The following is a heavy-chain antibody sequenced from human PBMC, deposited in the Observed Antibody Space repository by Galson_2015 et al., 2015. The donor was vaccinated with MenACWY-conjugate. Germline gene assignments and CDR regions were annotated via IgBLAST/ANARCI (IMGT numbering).Heavy chain of an antibody. CDR1: GFIFNKYA. V-gene: IGHV3-23*01. CDR3: AKGPLYDSSGSDSDYFDY. J-gene: IGHJ4*02. D-gene: IGHD3-22*01. Sequence: SLRLSCAASGFIFNKYAMTWIRQAPGKGLEWVSATSGSGGVTYHADSVKGRFTISRDNSKNTLYLQMNGLKAEDTAIHYCAKGPLYDSSGSDSDYFDYWGQGTLVTVSS. CDR2: TSGSGGVT.